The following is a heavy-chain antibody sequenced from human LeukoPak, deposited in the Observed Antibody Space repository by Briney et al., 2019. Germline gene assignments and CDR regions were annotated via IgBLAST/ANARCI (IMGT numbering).Heavy chain of an antibody. V-gene: IGHV4-59*01. Sequence: PSETLSLTCTVSGSSISSYYWSWIRQPPGKGLEWIGYIYYSGSTNYNPSLKSRVTISVDTSKNQFSLKLSSVTAADTAVYYCARNMYSSSWYLSLDYWGQGTLVTVSS. J-gene: IGHJ4*02. CDR2: IYYSGST. CDR1: GSSISSYY. CDR3: ARNMYSSSWYLSLDY. D-gene: IGHD6-13*01.